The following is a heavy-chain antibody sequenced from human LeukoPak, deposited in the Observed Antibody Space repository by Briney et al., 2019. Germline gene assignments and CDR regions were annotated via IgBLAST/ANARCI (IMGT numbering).Heavy chain of an antibody. CDR2: IIPIFGTA. J-gene: IGHJ5*02. CDR3: ARGPIAARPDNWFDP. CDR1: GGTFSSYA. D-gene: IGHD6-6*01. V-gene: IGHV1-69*05. Sequence: SVKVSCKASGGTFSSYAISWVRQAPGQELEWMGRIIPIFGTANYAQKFQGRVTITTDESTSTAYMELSSLRSEDTAVYYCARGPIAARPDNWFDPWGQGTLVTVSS.